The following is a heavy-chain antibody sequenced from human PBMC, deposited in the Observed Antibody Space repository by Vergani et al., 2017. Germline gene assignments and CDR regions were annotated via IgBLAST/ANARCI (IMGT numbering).Heavy chain of an antibody. CDR2: ISGSGGST. CDR1: GFTFSSYA. J-gene: IGHJ4*02. CDR3: AKDLSSWNDVRXVDV. V-gene: IGHV3-23*01. Sequence: EVQLLESGGGLVQPGGSLRLSCAASGFTFSSYAMSWVRQAQGKGLGWVSAISGSGGSTYYADSVKGRFTISRDNSKNTLYVQMNTLRAEDTAVYYCAKDLSSWNDVRXVDVWGQGTLVTVSS. D-gene: IGHD1-1*01.